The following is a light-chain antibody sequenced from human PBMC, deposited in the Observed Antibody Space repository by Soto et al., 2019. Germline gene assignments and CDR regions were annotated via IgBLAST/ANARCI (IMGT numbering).Light chain of an antibody. CDR1: SSHVGGYEY. J-gene: IGLJ1*01. CDR2: DVN. V-gene: IGLV2-14*01. CDR3: SSYTSSSTLV. Sequence: QSVLTQLAAVSVSPDQSISISCTGTSSHVGGYEYVSWYQQHRGKAPQLMIYDVNNRPSGVSNRFSGSKSGNTASLTISGLQAEDEADYYCSSYTSSSTLVFGTGTKVTVL.